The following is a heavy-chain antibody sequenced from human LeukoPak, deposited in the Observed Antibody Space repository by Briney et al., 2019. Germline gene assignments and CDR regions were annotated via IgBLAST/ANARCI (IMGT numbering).Heavy chain of an antibody. CDR3: TTGAVTTQTFDT. Sequence: GSLRLSCAASEFTFTNAWMSWVRQAPGKGLEWVGRIKSKTDGGTTEYAAPVKGRFTISRNDPENTLYLQMNSLKTEDTAMYYCTTGAVTTQTFDTWGQGTMVTVSS. V-gene: IGHV3-15*01. J-gene: IGHJ3*02. CDR2: IKSKTDGGTT. CDR1: EFTFTNAW. D-gene: IGHD4-17*01.